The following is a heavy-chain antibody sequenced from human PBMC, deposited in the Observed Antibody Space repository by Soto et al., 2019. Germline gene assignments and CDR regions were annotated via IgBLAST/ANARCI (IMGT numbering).Heavy chain of an antibody. Sequence: EVQLLESGGGLVQPGGSLSLTCAASGFTFSRYWMDWVRQAPVKGLLWVSRISSDGSTSPADSVKGRFTISRDNAKKTRYQQMNSLTAEDTVEYYCAKGGSGIAVRRGGAYIYYMVVWGKGTTVTVSS. D-gene: IGHD6-6*01. CDR1: GFTFSRYW. CDR2: ISSDGST. CDR3: AKGGSGIAVRRGGAYIYYMVV. V-gene: IGHV3-74*01. J-gene: IGHJ6*03.